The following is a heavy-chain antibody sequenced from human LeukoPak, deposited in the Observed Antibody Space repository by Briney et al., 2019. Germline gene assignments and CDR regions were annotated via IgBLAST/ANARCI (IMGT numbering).Heavy chain of an antibody. CDR2: IYHSGST. Sequence: SETLSLTCAVSGYSISSGYYWGWIRPPPGKGLEWIGSIYHSGSTYYNPSLKSRVTISVDTSKNQSSLKLSSVTAADTAVYYCAVNYYGSGRPTNAFDYWGQGTLVTVSS. J-gene: IGHJ4*02. CDR1: GYSISSGYY. CDR3: AVNYYGSGRPTNAFDY. V-gene: IGHV4-38-2*01. D-gene: IGHD3-10*01.